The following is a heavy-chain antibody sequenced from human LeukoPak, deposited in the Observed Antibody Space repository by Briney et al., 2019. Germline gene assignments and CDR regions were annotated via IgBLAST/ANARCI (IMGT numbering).Heavy chain of an antibody. CDR2: ISAHNGNT. J-gene: IGHJ4*02. CDR3: AREELDY. V-gene: IGHV1-18*01. Sequence: ASVKVSCKASVYSFTSYGISWVRQAPGQGLEWMGWISAHNGNTNYTQKVQGRVTMTTDTSTSTAYMELKNLRSDDTAVYYCAREELDYWGQGTLVTVSS. CDR1: VYSFTSYG. D-gene: IGHD1-1*01.